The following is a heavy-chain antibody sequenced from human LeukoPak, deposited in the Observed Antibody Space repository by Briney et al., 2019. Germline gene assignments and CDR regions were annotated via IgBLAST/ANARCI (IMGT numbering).Heavy chain of an antibody. Sequence: PSQTLPLTCTVSGGSISSCDYYWSWIRQPPGKGLEWIGYNYYSGSTYYNPSLKSRVTISVDTSKNQFSLKLSSVTAADTAVYYCARVPVDCSGGSCYGFDYWGQGTLVTVSS. CDR3: ARVPVDCSGGSCYGFDY. V-gene: IGHV4-30-4*01. J-gene: IGHJ4*02. CDR1: GGSISSCDYY. CDR2: NYYSGST. D-gene: IGHD2-15*01.